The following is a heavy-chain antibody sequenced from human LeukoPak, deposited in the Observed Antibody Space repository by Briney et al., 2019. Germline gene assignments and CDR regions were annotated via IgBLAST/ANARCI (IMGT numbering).Heavy chain of an antibody. Sequence: PSETLSLTCTVSGYSISSGYYWGWIRQPPGKGLEWIGSIYHSGSTYYNPSLKSRVTISVDTSKNQLSLKLTSVTAADTAVYYCASDEEFSWFFYWGQGTLVTVSS. D-gene: IGHD3-10*01. V-gene: IGHV4-38-2*02. CDR1: GYSISSGYY. CDR3: ASDEEFSWFFY. J-gene: IGHJ4*02. CDR2: IYHSGST.